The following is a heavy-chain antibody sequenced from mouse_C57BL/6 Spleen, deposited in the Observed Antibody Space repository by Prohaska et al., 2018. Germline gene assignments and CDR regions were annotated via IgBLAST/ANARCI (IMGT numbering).Heavy chain of an antibody. D-gene: IGHD2-3*01. CDR2: IWSGGST. J-gene: IGHJ4*01. CDR1: GFSLTSYG. CDR3: ARKGKMDGYLGAMDY. Sequence: QVQLPQSGSGLVQPSQSLSLTCTVSGFSLTSYGVHWVRQSPGKGLEWLGVIWSGGSTDYNAAFISRLSISKDNSKSQVFFKMNSLQADETARYYWARKGKMDGYLGAMDYRGQGTSVTVSS. V-gene: IGHV2-2*01.